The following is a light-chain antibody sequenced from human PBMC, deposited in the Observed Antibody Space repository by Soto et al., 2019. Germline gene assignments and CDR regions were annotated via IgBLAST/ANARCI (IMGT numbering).Light chain of an antibody. CDR2: EVT. CDR1: ASDVGVYNY. Sequence: QSALTQPSSASGSLGQSVTISCTGTASDVGVYNYVSWYQQHPGKAPKLMIYEVTKRPSGVPDRFSGSKSGNTASLTVSGLQAEDEADYYCSSYAGSRTLYVFGTGTKVTVL. CDR3: SSYAGSRTLYV. V-gene: IGLV2-8*01. J-gene: IGLJ1*01.